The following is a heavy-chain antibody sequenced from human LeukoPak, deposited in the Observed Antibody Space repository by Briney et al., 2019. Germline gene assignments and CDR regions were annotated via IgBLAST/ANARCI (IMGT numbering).Heavy chain of an antibody. J-gene: IGHJ1*01. CDR1: GGSMSGSY. CDR2: IHYTGST. D-gene: IGHD1-1*01. CDR3: AKDRVPGGY. V-gene: IGHV4-59*01. Sequence: PSETLSLTCTVSGGSMSGSYWSWTRQPPGKGLEWIGSIHYTGSTNYIPSLKSRLTISLDTSKNQFSVKLNSVTAADTAVYYCAKDRVPGGYWGQGTLVTVSS.